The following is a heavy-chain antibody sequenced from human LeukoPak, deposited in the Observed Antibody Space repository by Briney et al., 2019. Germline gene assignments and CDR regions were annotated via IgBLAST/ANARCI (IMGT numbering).Heavy chain of an antibody. J-gene: IGHJ4*02. CDR3: AKSDYYDSSGHPSSFDD. D-gene: IGHD3-22*01. CDR1: GFTFRFYA. V-gene: IGHV3-23*01. CDR2: ISGGGGNT. Sequence: GGSLRLSCAASGFTFRFYAISWVRQAPGKGLEWVSAISGGGGNTYYADSAKGRFTISRDNSKNTLYLQMNSLRVEDTAIYYCAKSDYYDSSGHPSSFDDWGQGTLVTVSS.